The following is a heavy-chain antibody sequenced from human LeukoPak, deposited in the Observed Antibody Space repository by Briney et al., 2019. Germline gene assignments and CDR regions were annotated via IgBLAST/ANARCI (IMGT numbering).Heavy chain of an antibody. Sequence: GRSLPHSCGASGFTFSDYSMNWVRQAPGKGLAWVASITSAGGYTYYADSVKGRFIISRDNAQNSLFLQMNSLGVDDTAVYFCATSGAFVLPHAITGKWYVDTSGGGTTVTVSS. J-gene: IGHJ6*03. CDR3: ATSGAFVLPHAITGKWYVDT. CDR1: GFTFSDYS. V-gene: IGHV3-21*01. D-gene: IGHD2-2*01. CDR2: ITSAGGYT.